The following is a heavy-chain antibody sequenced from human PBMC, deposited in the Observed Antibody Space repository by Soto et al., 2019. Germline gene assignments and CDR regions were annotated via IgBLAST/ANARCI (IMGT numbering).Heavy chain of an antibody. J-gene: IGHJ6*02. Sequence: GGSLRLSCAASGFTFSSYAMHWVRQAPGKGLEWVAVISYDGSNKYYADSVKGRFTISRDNSKNTLYLQMNSLRAEDTAVYYSARGTYDFWSAEGGYGMDVWGQGTTVTVSS. V-gene: IGHV3-30-3*01. CDR2: ISYDGSNK. D-gene: IGHD3-3*01. CDR1: GFTFSSYA. CDR3: ARGTYDFWSAEGGYGMDV.